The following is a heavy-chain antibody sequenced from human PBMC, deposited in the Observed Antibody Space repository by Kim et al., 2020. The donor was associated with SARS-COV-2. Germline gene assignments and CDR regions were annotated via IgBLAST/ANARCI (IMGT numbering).Heavy chain of an antibody. CDR3: ARAPYDYVWGSYRRAFDY. D-gene: IGHD3-16*02. CDR1: GGSFSGYY. J-gene: IGHJ4*01. Sequence: SETLSLTCAVYGGSFSGYYWSWIRQPPGKGLEWIGEINHSGSTNYNPSLKSRVTISVDTSKNQFSLKLSSVTAADTAVYYCARAPYDYVWGSYRRAFDY. CDR2: INHSGST. V-gene: IGHV4-34*01.